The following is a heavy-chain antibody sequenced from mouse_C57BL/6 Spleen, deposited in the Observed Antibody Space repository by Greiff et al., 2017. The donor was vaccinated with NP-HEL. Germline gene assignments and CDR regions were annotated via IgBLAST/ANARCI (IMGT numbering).Heavy chain of an antibody. J-gene: IGHJ3*01. CDR1: GYTFTSYW. D-gene: IGHD2-2*01. Sequence: QVHVKQSGTELVKPGASVKLSCKASGYTFTSYWMHWVKQRPGQGLEWIGNINPSNGGTNYNEKFKSKATLTVDKSSSTAYMQLSSLTSEDSAVYYCGLYYGYDAWFAYWGQGTLVTVSA. CDR3: GLYYGYDAWFAY. CDR2: INPSNGGT. V-gene: IGHV1-53*01.